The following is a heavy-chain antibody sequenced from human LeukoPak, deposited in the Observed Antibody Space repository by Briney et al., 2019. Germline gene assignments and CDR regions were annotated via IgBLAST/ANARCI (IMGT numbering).Heavy chain of an antibody. CDR2: INAGNGNT. D-gene: IGHD2-2*01. CDR3: ARSGYCSSTSCYEGYYYYGVDV. CDR1: GYTFTSYA. J-gene: IGHJ6*02. V-gene: IGHV1-3*01. Sequence: ASVKVSCKASGYTFTSYAMHWVRQAPGQRLEWMGWINAGNGNTKYSQKFQGRVTITRDTSASTAYMELSSLRSEDTAVYYCARSGYCSSTSCYEGYYYYGVDVWGQGTTVTVSS.